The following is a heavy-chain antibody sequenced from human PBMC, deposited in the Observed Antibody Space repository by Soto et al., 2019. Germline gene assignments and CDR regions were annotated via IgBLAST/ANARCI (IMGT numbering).Heavy chain of an antibody. CDR2: ISYDGSNK. Sequence: GGSVRLSCAASGFTFSSYAMHWVRQAPGKGLEWVAVISYDGSNKYYADSVKGRFTISRDNSKNTLYLQMNSLRAEDTAVYYCARAPGGVLRFLEWSGAHYGMDVWGQGTTVTVSS. CDR1: GFTFSSYA. V-gene: IGHV3-30-3*01. D-gene: IGHD3-3*01. CDR3: ARAPGGVLRFLEWSGAHYGMDV. J-gene: IGHJ6*02.